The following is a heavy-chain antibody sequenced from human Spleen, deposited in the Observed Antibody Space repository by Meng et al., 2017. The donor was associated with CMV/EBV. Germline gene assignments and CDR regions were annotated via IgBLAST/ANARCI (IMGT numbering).Heavy chain of an antibody. J-gene: IGHJ4*02. Sequence: VRLVQSGAWVKQPGASEKVSCKASGYTFTGYYMHWVRQAPGQGLEWMGWINPNSGGTNYAQKFQGRVTMTRDTSISTAYMELSRLRSDDTAVYYCASIPSGSYYEFDYWGQGTLVTVSS. D-gene: IGHD1-26*01. CDR2: INPNSGGT. CDR1: GYTFTGYY. CDR3: ASIPSGSYYEFDY. V-gene: IGHV1-2*02.